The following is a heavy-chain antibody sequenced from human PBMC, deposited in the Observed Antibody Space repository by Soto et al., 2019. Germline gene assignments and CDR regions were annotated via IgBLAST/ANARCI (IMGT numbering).Heavy chain of an antibody. Sequence: ESLSLTCTVSGGSISSYYWSWIRQPPGKGLEWIGYIYYSGSTNYNPSLKSRVTISVDTSKNQFSLKLSSVTAADTAVYYCARDDILDVWGQGTTVTVSS. J-gene: IGHJ6*02. CDR3: ARDDILDV. V-gene: IGHV4-59*01. CDR2: IYYSGST. D-gene: IGHD2-15*01. CDR1: GGSISSYY.